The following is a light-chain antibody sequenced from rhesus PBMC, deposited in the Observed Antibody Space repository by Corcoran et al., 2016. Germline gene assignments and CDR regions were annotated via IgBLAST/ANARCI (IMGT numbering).Light chain of an antibody. Sequence: DIQMTQSPSSLSASVGDRVTITCRASQGISSWLAWYQPKPGKAPKLLIYKASSLQSGVPSRLRGVGSGTDFTLTINSLQPEDSATYYCQQYNSAPFTFGPGTKLDIK. CDR1: QGISSW. CDR3: QQYNSAPFT. J-gene: IGKJ3*01. V-gene: IGKV1-21*01. CDR2: KAS.